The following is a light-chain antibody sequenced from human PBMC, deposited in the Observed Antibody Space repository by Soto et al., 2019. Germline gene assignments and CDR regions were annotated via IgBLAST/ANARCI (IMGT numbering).Light chain of an antibody. Sequence: EIVMTQSPATLSVSPGERATLSCRASQSVSSNLAWYQQKPGQAPRLLIYGASTRATGIPARFSGSGSGTEFTLTISSLQSEDYAVYYCQQYNNWPPVTFGPGTKVDIK. CDR2: GAS. V-gene: IGKV3-15*01. J-gene: IGKJ3*01. CDR3: QQYNNWPPVT. CDR1: QSVSSN.